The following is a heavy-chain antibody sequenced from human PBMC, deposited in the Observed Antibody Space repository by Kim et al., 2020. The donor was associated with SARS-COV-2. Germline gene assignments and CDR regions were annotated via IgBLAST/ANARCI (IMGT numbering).Heavy chain of an antibody. J-gene: IGHJ3*02. CDR3: ARGYSSSWYWAFDI. V-gene: IGHV3-13*01. Sequence: YRGSVKGRITSSRENAKNSLYLQMNSLRAWDTAVYYCARGYSSSWYWAFDIWGQGTMVTVSS. D-gene: IGHD6-13*01.